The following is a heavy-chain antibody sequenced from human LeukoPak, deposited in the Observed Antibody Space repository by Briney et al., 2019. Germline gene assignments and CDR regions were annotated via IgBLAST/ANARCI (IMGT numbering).Heavy chain of an antibody. V-gene: IGHV4-4*07. CDR2: MYTTGST. CDR3: ARETGWYYMDG. Sequence: SETLSLTCSVSGGSISSYYWSWIRQPAGKGLEWIGRMYTTGSTNYNPSLASRVTMSIDTSKNQFSLRLNSVTAADAAVYYCARETGWYYMDGWGKGTTVTVSS. D-gene: IGHD1-14*01. CDR1: GGSISSYY. J-gene: IGHJ6*03.